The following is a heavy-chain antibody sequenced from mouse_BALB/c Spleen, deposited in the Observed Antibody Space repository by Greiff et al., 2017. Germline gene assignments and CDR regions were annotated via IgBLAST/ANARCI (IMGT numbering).Heavy chain of an antibody. J-gene: IGHJ3*01. D-gene: IGHD1-2*01. CDR2: ISDGGSYT. CDR1: GFTFTDYY. V-gene: IGHV5-4*02. CDR3: ARDAITTATWEFAY. Sequence: EVQLVESGAGLVKPGGSLKLSCAASGFTFTDYYMYWVRQIPEKRLEWVATISDGGSYTYYPDSVKGRFTISRDNAKNNLYLQMSSLKSEDTAMYYCARDAITTATWEFAYWGQGTRVSVSA.